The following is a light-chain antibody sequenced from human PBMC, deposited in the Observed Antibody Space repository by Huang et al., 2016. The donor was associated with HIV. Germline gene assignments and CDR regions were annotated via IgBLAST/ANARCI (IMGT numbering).Light chain of an antibody. Sequence: ETVMTQSPVTLSVSPGDRASLSCRSSQIVSSHLAWYQQKPGQAPRLLIYAASTRATGVPARFSGSGAGTEFTLTISTLQSEDSAVYYCQQYNDFRSTFGPETRVEIK. V-gene: IGKV3-15*01. J-gene: IGKJ3*01. CDR2: AAS. CDR1: QIVSSH. CDR3: QQYNDFRST.